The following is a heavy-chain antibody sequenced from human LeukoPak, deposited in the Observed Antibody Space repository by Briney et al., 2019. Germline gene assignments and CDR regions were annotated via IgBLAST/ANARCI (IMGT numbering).Heavy chain of an antibody. J-gene: IGHJ4*02. V-gene: IGHV3-15*01. Sequence: GGTLRLSCAASGFTFSSYGMSWVRQAPGKGLEWVGRIKSKTDGGTTDYAAPVKGRFTISRDDSKNTLYLQMNSLKTEDTAVYYCTTEVLYCGGDCGGHWGQGTLVTVSS. D-gene: IGHD2-21*02. CDR1: GFTFSSYG. CDR3: TTEVLYCGGDCGGH. CDR2: IKSKTDGGTT.